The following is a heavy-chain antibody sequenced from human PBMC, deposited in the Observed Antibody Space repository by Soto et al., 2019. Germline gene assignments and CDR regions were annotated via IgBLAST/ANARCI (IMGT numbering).Heavy chain of an antibody. J-gene: IGHJ6*02. CDR3: ARQRGPTGTSTLYYYGMDV. CDR1: GFTFSSYA. Sequence: QVQLVESGGGVVQPGRSLRLSCAASGFTFSSYAMHWVRQAPGKGLEWVAVISYDGSNKYYADSVKGRFTISRDNSKNTLYLQMNRLRAEDTAVYYCARQRGPTGTSTLYYYGMDVWGQGTTVTVSS. D-gene: IGHD1-1*01. CDR2: ISYDGSNK. V-gene: IGHV3-30-3*01.